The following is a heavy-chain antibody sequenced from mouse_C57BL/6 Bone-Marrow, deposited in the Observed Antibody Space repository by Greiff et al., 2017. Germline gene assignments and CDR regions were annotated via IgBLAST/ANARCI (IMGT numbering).Heavy chain of an antibody. J-gene: IGHJ2*01. V-gene: IGHV1-15*01. CDR1: GYTFTDYE. CDR2: IDPETGGT. D-gene: IGHD1-1*01. CDR3: TRSYGSSSDY. Sequence: VQLQESGAELVRPGASVTLSCKASGYTFTDYEMHWVKQTPVHGLEWIGAIDPETGGTAYNQKFKGKAILTADKSSSTAYMELRSLTSEDSAVYYCTRSYGSSSDYWGQGTTLTVSS.